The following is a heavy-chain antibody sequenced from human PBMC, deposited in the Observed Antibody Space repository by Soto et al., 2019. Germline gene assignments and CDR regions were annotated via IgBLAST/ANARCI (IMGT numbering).Heavy chain of an antibody. V-gene: IGHV4-39*01. CDR1: GGSISSSSYY. D-gene: IGHD2-2*01. CDR2: IYYSGST. J-gene: IGHJ5*02. Sequence: QLQLQESGPGLVKPSETLSLTCTVSGGSISSSSYYWGWIRQPPGKGLEWIGSIYYSGSTYYNPSLKSRVTISVDTSKNQFSLKLSSVTAADTAVYYCAGHRVPAAINWFDPWGQGTLVTVSS. CDR3: AGHRVPAAINWFDP.